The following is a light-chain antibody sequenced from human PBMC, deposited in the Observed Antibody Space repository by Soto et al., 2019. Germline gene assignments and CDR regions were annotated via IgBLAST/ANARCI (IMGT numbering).Light chain of an antibody. V-gene: IGKV1-5*01. CDR1: QSISSL. CDR2: DAS. Sequence: DIQMTQPPSTLSASVGDRVTITCRASQSISSLLAWYHQKPGKAPKLLIYDASSLESGVPSRFSGSGSGTEFTLTISSLQPDDFATYYCQQYNSYWRTFGQGTKVDIK. J-gene: IGKJ1*01. CDR3: QQYNSYWRT.